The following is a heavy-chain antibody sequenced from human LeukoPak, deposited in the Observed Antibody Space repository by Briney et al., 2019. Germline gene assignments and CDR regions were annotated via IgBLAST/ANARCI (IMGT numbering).Heavy chain of an antibody. D-gene: IGHD6-19*01. CDR1: DGSFSGYY. J-gene: IGHJ5*02. CDR2: INHSGST. CDR3: ASTAVAGTDAFDP. Sequence: SETLSLTCAVYDGSFSGYYWSWIRQPPGKGLEWIGEINHSGSTNYNPSLKSRVTISVDTSKNQFSLKLSSVTAADTAVYYCASTAVAGTDAFDPWGQGTLVTVSS. V-gene: IGHV4-34*01.